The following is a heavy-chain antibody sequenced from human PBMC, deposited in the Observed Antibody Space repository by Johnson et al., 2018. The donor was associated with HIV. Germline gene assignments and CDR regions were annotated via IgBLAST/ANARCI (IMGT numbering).Heavy chain of an antibody. CDR3: AFISAAAGSDDAFDI. CDR1: GFTFSSYG. D-gene: IGHD6-13*01. CDR2: MSYDGSNK. J-gene: IGHJ3*02. Sequence: QLVESGGGVVQPGRSLRLSCAASGFTFSSYGMHWVRQAPGKGLEWVAVMSYDGSNKYYADSVKGRFTISRDKSKNTLYLQMNSLRAEDTTVYYCAFISAAAGSDDAFDIWGQGTMVTVSS. V-gene: IGHV3-30*03.